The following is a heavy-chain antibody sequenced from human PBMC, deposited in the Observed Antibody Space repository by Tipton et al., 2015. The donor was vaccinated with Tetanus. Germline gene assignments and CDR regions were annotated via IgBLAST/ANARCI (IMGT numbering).Heavy chain of an antibody. Sequence: VQLVQSGGGLIHPGRSLRLTCGGSGFIVSSSYMHWVRQAPGKGLEWVAVIYTGGSTYYADSLRGRFTISRDNSRDTLFLQMNSLRVVDTAVYYCVSSPRFSTGRCESWGQGTHVTVSP. V-gene: IGHV3-53*01. CDR2: IYTGGST. CDR3: VSSPRFSTGRCES. CDR1: GFIVSSSY. D-gene: IGHD3-3*02. J-gene: IGHJ4*02.